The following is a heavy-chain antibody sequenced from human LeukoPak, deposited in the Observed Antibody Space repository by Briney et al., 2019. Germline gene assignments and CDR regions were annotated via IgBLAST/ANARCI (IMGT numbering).Heavy chain of an antibody. CDR1: GGSFSGYY. Sequence: SETLSLTCAVYGGSFSGYYWCWIRHPLGKGREWIGETNHSGSTNYNPSLKSRVTISVDTLKNQFSLKLSSVTAADTAVYYCARRGRTTVYAFDIWGQGTMVTVSS. CDR3: ARRGRTTVYAFDI. V-gene: IGHV4-34*01. J-gene: IGHJ3*02. CDR2: TNHSGST. D-gene: IGHD4-17*01.